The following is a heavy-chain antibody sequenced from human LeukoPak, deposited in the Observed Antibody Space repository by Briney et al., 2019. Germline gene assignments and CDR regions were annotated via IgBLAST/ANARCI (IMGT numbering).Heavy chain of an antibody. CDR3: ARIYSGYESHFDY. D-gene: IGHD5-12*01. CDR1: GFTVSSNY. Sequence: GGSLRLSCAASGFTVSSNYMSWVRQAPGKGLEWVSIIYRVGSTYYADSVKGRFTISRDNSKNTLFLQMNSLRAEDTAVYYCARIYSGYESHFDYWGQGTLVTVSS. CDR2: IYRVGST. V-gene: IGHV3-53*01. J-gene: IGHJ4*02.